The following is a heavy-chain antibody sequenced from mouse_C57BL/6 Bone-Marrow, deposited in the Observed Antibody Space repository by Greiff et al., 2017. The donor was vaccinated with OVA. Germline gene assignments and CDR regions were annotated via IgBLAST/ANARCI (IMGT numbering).Heavy chain of an antibody. J-gene: IGHJ4*01. CDR1: GYTFTDHI. CDR3: AYGNSGGAMDY. CDR2: IYPVSGGT. Sequence: VQLQQSGAELASPGASVTLSCTASGYTFTDHIMNWVKKRPGQGLEWLGRIYPVSGGTNYNQKFMGKDTFSVDRSSSTVYMVLNSLTSEDPAVYYCAYGNSGGAMDYWGQGTSVTVSS. V-gene: IGHV1-11*01. D-gene: IGHD2-1*01.